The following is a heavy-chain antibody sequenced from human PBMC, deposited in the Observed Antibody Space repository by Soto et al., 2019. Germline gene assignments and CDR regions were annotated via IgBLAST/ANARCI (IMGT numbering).Heavy chain of an antibody. J-gene: IGHJ3*01. D-gene: IGHD3-3*01. CDR3: ARGNYEGDGHYVFAR. V-gene: IGHV1-18*01. CDR1: GYTFTSYG. CDR2: ISAYNGNT. Sequence: GDAVQASCTSSGYTFTSYGISWVRQAPGQGLEWMGWISAYNGNTNYAQKLQGRVTMTTDTSTSTAYMELRSLRSDDTAVYYCARGNYEGDGHYVFARWGKGTMVTVS.